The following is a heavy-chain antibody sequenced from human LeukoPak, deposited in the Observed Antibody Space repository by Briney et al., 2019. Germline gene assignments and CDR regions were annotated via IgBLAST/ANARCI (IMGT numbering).Heavy chain of an antibody. CDR3: ASSNHFWSGYYLLDY. CDR2: IDYSGST. V-gene: IGHV4-34*01. CDR1: GGSFTGYY. D-gene: IGHD3-3*02. Sequence: SETLSLTCAVYGGSFTGYYWSWIRQPPGKGLEWIGEIDYSGSTNYNPSLKSRVTISVDTSKNQFSLELSSVTAADTAVYYCASSNHFWSGYYLLDYWGQGTLVTVSS. J-gene: IGHJ4*02.